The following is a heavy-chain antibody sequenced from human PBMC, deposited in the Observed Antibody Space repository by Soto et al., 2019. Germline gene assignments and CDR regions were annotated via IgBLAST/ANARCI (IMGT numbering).Heavy chain of an antibody. D-gene: IGHD2-2*01. CDR3: AKGPHLGFCCSTSGYVAYFAY. CDR1: GFTFSSYA. V-gene: IGHV3-23*01. Sequence: GGSLRLSCAASGFTFSSYAMSWVRQAPGKGLEWVSAISGSGGSTYYADSVKGRFTISRDNSKNTLYLQMNSLRAEDTAVYYCAKGPHLGFCCSTSGYVAYFAYSGRRSLVTGS. J-gene: IGHJ4*02. CDR2: ISGSGGST.